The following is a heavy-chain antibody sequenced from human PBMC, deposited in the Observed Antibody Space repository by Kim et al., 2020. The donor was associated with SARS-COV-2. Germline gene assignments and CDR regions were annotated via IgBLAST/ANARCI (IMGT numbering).Heavy chain of an antibody. D-gene: IGHD3-10*01. CDR1: GFTVSSNY. J-gene: IGHJ6*02. CDR3: ARENYYGSGSYYRNYYYYGMDV. CDR2: IYSGGST. Sequence: GGSLRLSCAASGFTVSSNYMSWVRQAPGKGLEWVSVIYSGGSTYYADSVKGRFTISRDNSKNTLYLQMNSLRAEDTAMYYCARENYYGSGSYYRNYYYYGMDVWGQGTTVTVSS. V-gene: IGHV3-53*01.